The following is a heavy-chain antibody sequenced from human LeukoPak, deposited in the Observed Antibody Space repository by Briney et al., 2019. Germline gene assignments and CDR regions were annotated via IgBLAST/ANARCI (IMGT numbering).Heavy chain of an antibody. V-gene: IGHV4-61*02. Sequence: PSQTLSLTCTVSGGSISSGGHYWSWIRQPAGKGLEYLGRISSTGSTNYNPSLRSRVTISADTSKNHFSLKLTSVTAADTAVYYCARGGKSSSWYPVGAYFDYWGQGTLVTVS. CDR2: ISSTGST. D-gene: IGHD6-13*01. J-gene: IGHJ4*02. CDR1: GGSISSGGHY. CDR3: ARGGKSSSWYPVGAYFDY.